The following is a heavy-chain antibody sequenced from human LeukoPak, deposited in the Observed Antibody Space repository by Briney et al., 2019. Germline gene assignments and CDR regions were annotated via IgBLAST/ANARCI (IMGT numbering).Heavy chain of an antibody. Sequence: PGGYQRRSWSASGFTFSSYAMHWVRQAPGEGLEYVSAITSNGGSTYYADSVKGRFTISRDNSKNTLYLQMPSLRAEDTAVYYCVRRGYTYAYDYWGQGTLVTVSS. D-gene: IGHD5-18*01. V-gene: IGHV3-64D*06. J-gene: IGHJ4*02. CDR3: VRRGYTYAYDY. CDR2: ITSNGGST. CDR1: GFTFSSYA.